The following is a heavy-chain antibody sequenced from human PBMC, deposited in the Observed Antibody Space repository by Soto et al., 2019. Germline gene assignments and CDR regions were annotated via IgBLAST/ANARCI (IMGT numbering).Heavy chain of an antibody. V-gene: IGHV4-4*02. CDR2: IYHSGST. D-gene: IGHD3-10*01. CDR3: PTARLLWFGEADPVLDV. CDR1: GGSISSSNW. J-gene: IGHJ6*02. Sequence: QVQLQESGPGLVKPSGTLSLTCAVSGGSISSSNWWSWVRQPPGKGLEWIGEIYHSGSTNYNPSLKSLVTIPADKSKNPFSLTLSSVTAADTAVYYCPTARLLWFGEADPVLDVWGQRTTVTVSS.